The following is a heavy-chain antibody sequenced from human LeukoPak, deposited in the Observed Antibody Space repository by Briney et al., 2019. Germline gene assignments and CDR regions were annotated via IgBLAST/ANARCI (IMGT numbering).Heavy chain of an antibody. CDR2: IRSKPNTYAT. CDR1: GFTFSDSV. Sequence: GGSLRLSCAASGFTFSDSVMHWVRQASGKGLEWVGRIRSKPNTYATAYAASVKGRFTISRDDSKNTAFLQMNSLKTEDTAVYYCTSTWEDDCGDYYFDHWGQGTLVTVSS. CDR3: TSTWEDDCGDYYFDH. V-gene: IGHV3-73*01. J-gene: IGHJ4*02. D-gene: IGHD4-17*01.